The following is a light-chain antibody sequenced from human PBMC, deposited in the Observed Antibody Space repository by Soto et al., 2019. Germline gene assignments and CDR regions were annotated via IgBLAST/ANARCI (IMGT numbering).Light chain of an antibody. CDR3: QQYGSTLWT. CDR1: QSVSSSC. Sequence: EIVLTQSPVTLSLSPGKRATISCRASQSVSSSCLPRYQQKPGQGPRFLIYGASSRATGITDRFSGSGSGTDFTLTISRLEREAVGAYYCQQYGSTLWTFGQGTKVDIK. CDR2: GAS. J-gene: IGKJ1*01. V-gene: IGKV3-20*01.